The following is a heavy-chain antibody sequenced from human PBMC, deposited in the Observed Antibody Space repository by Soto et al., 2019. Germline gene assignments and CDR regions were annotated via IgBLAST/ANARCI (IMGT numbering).Heavy chain of an antibody. J-gene: IGHJ3*02. CDR2: ISENGGSRGGT. CDR1: GFSFSTSV. D-gene: IGHD2-21*01. V-gene: IGHV3-23*01. Sequence: EVHLLESGGGLVQPGGSLRLSCTASGFSFSTSVMTWVRQAPGQGLEWVASISENGGSRGGTYYADSVKGRVTISRDNSNNTLYLQLDSLRGADTAVYFCAGAKAVVIAALGIWGQGTMVTVSS. CDR3: AGAKAVVIAALGI.